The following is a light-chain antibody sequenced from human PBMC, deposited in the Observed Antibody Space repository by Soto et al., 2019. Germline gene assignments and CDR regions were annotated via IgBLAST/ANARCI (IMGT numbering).Light chain of an antibody. J-gene: IGKJ4*01. Sequence: IQLTQTPSSLSASVGDRVTITCRASQGISSFLAWYQQKPGKAPKLLTYAASSLQSGVLSRFSGSGFGTDFTLTITSLQPEDFATYYCQQVESYPSTFGGGTKVDIK. CDR2: AAS. CDR3: QQVESYPST. V-gene: IGKV1-9*01. CDR1: QGISSF.